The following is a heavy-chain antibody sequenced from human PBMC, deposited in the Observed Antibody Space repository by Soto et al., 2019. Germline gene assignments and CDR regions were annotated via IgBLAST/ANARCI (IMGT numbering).Heavy chain of an antibody. D-gene: IGHD3-3*01. J-gene: IGHJ6*02. CDR1: GGSISSSSYY. Sequence: SETLSLTCTVSGGSISSSSYYWGWIRQPPGKGLEWIGSIYYSGSTYYNPSLKSRVTISVDTSKNQFSLKLSSVTAADTAVYYCARLFYDFWSGYYYGMDVWGQGTTGT. CDR2: IYYSGST. V-gene: IGHV4-39*01. CDR3: ARLFYDFWSGYYYGMDV.